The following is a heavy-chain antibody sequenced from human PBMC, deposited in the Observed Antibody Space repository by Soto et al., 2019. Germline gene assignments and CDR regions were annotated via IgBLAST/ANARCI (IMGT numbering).Heavy chain of an antibody. Sequence: QVQLVESGGGVVQPGRSLRLSCAASGFTFSRYGMHWVRQAPGKGLEWVAVISYDGSNKNYADSVKGRFTISRDNSKNTPYVQMNSLRAEDTAVYYCAKGDWEWHSLALDYWGQGTLVTVSS. J-gene: IGHJ4*02. D-gene: IGHD3-3*01. V-gene: IGHV3-30*18. CDR3: AKGDWEWHSLALDY. CDR2: ISYDGSNK. CDR1: GFTFSRYG.